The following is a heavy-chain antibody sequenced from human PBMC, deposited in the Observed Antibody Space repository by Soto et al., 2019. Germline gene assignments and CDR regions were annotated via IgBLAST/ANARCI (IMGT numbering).Heavy chain of an antibody. D-gene: IGHD3-9*01. CDR2: IYHSGST. J-gene: IGHJ4*02. V-gene: IGHV4-38-2*02. Sequence: SLTLSLTCCVSVYTISSGYYWGWIRQPPGKGLEWIGSIYHSGSTYYNPSLKSRVTISVDTSKNQFSLKLSSVTAADTAVYYCARVNDILTGYYRVLHGLFDYWGQGTLVTVSS. CDR1: VYTISSGYY. CDR3: ARVNDILTGYYRVLHGLFDY.